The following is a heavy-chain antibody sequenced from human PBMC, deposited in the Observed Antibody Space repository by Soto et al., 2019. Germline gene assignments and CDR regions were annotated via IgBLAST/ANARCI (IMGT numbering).Heavy chain of an antibody. V-gene: IGHV3-30-3*01. CDR1: GFTFSNYA. CDR3: VRPGYSSGWYSHFDY. D-gene: IGHD6-19*01. Sequence: PGGSLRLSCAASGFTFSNYAMHWVRQAPGKGLEWVAVISYDGSNKYYADSVKGRFTISRDNSKNTLYLQMNSLTAEDTAVYYCVRPGYSSGWYSHFDYWGQGTLVTVSS. CDR2: ISYDGSNK. J-gene: IGHJ4*02.